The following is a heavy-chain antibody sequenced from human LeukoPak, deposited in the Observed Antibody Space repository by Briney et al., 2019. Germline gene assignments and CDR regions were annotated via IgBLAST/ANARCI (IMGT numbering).Heavy chain of an antibody. J-gene: IGHJ6*03. CDR1: GGSFSGYY. CDR2: INHSGST. Sequence: KASETLSLTCAVYGGSFSGYYWSWIRQPPGKGLEWIGEINHSGSTNYNPSLKSRVTISVDTSKNQFSLKLSSVTAADTAVYYCARHGRFLEWLYYYYYMDVWGKGTTVTVSS. V-gene: IGHV4-34*01. D-gene: IGHD3-3*01. CDR3: ARHGRFLEWLYYYYYMDV.